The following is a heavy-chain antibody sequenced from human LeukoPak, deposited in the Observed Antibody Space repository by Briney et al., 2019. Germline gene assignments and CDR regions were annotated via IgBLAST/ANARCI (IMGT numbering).Heavy chain of an antibody. CDR2: IIPIFGTA. CDR3: ARDRGYYDSSGYYLRPDAFDI. J-gene: IGHJ3*02. Sequence: SVKVSCKASGGTFSSYAISWVRQAPGQGLEWMGGIIPIFGTANYAQKFQGRVTITADESTSTAYMELSSLRSEDTAVYYCARDRGYYDSSGYYLRPDAFDIWGQGTMVTVSS. V-gene: IGHV1-69*13. D-gene: IGHD3-22*01. CDR1: GGTFSSYA.